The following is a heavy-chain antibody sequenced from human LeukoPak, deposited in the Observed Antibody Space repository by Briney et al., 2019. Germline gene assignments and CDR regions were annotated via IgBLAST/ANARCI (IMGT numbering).Heavy chain of an antibody. CDR1: GGSISSYY. CDR2: VHYSGST. D-gene: IGHD6-13*01. CDR3: ARGGAAGHNYYYYGMDV. V-gene: IGHV4-59*01. J-gene: IGHJ6*02. Sequence: SETLSLTCTVSGGSISSYYWSWIRQPPGKGLEWIGYVHYSGSTNYNPSLKSRVTISVDTSKNQFSLKLSSVTAADTAVYYCARGGAAGHNYYYYGMDVWGQGTTVTVSS.